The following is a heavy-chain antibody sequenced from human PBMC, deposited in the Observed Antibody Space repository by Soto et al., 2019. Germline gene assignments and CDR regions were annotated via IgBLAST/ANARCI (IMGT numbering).Heavy chain of an antibody. CDR3: ARDLSGSRDY. D-gene: IGHD6-19*01. CDR1: GFTVSNNY. Sequence: GGSLRLSCAASGFTVSNNYMSWVRQAPGKGLEWVSIIYADGSTYYTDSVKCRFTISRDNSKNTLYLQMNVLRAEDTAVYYCARDLSGSRDYWGQGTLVTVSS. V-gene: IGHV3-66*01. CDR2: IYADGST. J-gene: IGHJ4*02.